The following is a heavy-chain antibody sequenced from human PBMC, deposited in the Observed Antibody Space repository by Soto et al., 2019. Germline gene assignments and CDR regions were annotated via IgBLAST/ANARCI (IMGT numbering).Heavy chain of an antibody. CDR3: ARVAVLGMDV. J-gene: IGHJ6*02. CDR1: GFTFSSYS. V-gene: IGHV3-21*01. CDR2: ISSSSSYI. Sequence: GGSLRLSCAASGFTFSSYSMNWVRQAPGKGLEWVSSISSSSSYIYYADSVEGRFTISRDNAKNSLYLQMNSLRAEDTAVYYCARVAVLGMDVWGQGTTVTVSS. D-gene: IGHD2-15*01.